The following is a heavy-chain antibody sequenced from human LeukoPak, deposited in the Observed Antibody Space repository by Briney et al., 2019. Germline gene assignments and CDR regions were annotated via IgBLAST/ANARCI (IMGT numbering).Heavy chain of an antibody. D-gene: IGHD5-18*01. Sequence: PSETLSLTCAVYGGSFSGYYWSWIRQPPGKGLEWIGEINHSGSTNYNPSLKSRVTISVDTSKNQFSLKLSSVTAADTAVYYCARQEYSYGHFNYYYYYMDVWGKGTTVTISS. CDR1: GGSFSGYY. J-gene: IGHJ6*03. CDR2: INHSGST. V-gene: IGHV4-34*01. CDR3: ARQEYSYGHFNYYYYYMDV.